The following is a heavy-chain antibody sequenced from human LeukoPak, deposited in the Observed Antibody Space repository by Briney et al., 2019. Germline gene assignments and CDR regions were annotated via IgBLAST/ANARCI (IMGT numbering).Heavy chain of an antibody. CDR2: IYYSGTT. CDR3: ARDAAGYSGSNFYSYGMDV. D-gene: IGHD5-12*01. V-gene: IGHV4-59*01. Sequence: PSETLSLTCTVSGGSISSYYWSWIRQPPGKGLEWIGYIYYSGTTNYNPSLKSRVTISVDTSKNQFSLKLSSVTAADTAVYYCARDAAGYSGSNFYSYGMDVWGQGTTVTVSS. J-gene: IGHJ6*02. CDR1: GGSISSYY.